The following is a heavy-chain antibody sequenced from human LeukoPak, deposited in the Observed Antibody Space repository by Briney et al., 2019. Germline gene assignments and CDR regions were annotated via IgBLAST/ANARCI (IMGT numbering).Heavy chain of an antibody. V-gene: IGHV4-34*01. CDR1: GGSFSGYY. J-gene: IGHJ2*01. Sequence: SETLSLTCAVYGGSFSGYYWSWIRQPPGKGLEWIGEINHRGSTYFHPALQCRVTISVDTSKTQFSLKLSSVTAADTAVYYCAREAAAAGTTYRYFDLWGRGTLVTVSS. D-gene: IGHD6-13*01. CDR2: INHRGST. CDR3: AREAAAAGTTYRYFDL.